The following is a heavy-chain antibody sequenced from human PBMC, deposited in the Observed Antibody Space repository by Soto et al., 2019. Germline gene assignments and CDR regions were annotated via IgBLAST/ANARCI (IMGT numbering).Heavy chain of an antibody. J-gene: IGHJ4*02. Sequence: PRWSLRLSCVASGFTCSRYGMHWFRQAPGKGLEWLAVIWYDGSIKYYADSVKGRFTISRDDSKNTLYLQMDSLRVEDSAIYYCPRAFSPGVAGRLFDFWGLGTPVTVSS. CDR2: IWYDGSIK. CDR3: PRAFSPGVAGRLFDF. V-gene: IGHV3-33*08. CDR1: GFTCSRYG. D-gene: IGHD6-19*01.